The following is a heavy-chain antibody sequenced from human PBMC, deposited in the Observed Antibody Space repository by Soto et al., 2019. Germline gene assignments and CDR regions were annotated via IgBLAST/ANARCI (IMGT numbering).Heavy chain of an antibody. CDR2: IYYTGST. D-gene: IGHD3-16*01. J-gene: IGHJ3*02. V-gene: IGHV4-39*01. CDR1: GGSVSSGSSY. CDR3: ARQGAGDAFDI. Sequence: QLQLQESGPGLVKPSETLSLTCTVSGGSVSSGSSYWGWIRQPPGKGLEWIGSIYYTGSTYDNPSLKRRVTLSVDTSKNQFSLNLRSVTAADTAVFYCARQGAGDAFDIWGQGTMVTVSS.